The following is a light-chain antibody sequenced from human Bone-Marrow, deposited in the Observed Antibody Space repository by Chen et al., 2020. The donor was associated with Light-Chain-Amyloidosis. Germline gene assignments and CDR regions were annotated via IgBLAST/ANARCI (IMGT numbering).Light chain of an antibody. CDR3: QSYDSSLSGSVV. V-gene: IGLV1-40*01. CDR2: GNT. Sequence: QSVLTQPPSVSGAPGQRVTISCTGSSSNIGAGYDVHWYQQLPGTAPKLLIFGNTNRPSGVPDRFSASKSGTSASLAITGLQAEDEAVYYCQSYDSSLSGSVVFGGGTKLTVL. CDR1: SSNIGAGYD. J-gene: IGLJ2*01.